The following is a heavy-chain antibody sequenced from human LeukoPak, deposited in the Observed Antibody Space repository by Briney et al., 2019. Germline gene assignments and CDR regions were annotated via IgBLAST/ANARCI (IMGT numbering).Heavy chain of an antibody. CDR3: AKVGTAAAATLRGFDY. V-gene: IGHV3-23*01. CDR2: IGGSGGST. CDR1: GFTFSSYA. Sequence: PGGSLRLSRAASGFTFSSYAMSWVRQAPGKGLEWVSSIGGSGGSTYYADSVKGRFTISRDNSKNTLYLQMNSLRAEDTAVYYCAKVGTAAAATLRGFDYWGQGTLVTVSS. J-gene: IGHJ4*02. D-gene: IGHD6-13*01.